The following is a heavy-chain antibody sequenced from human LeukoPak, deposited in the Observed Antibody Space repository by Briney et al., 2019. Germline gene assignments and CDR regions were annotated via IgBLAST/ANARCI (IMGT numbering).Heavy chain of an antibody. J-gene: IGHJ6*04. CDR1: GFTFSSYE. Sequence: GGSLRLSCAASGFTFSSYEINWARQAPGKGLEWVSYISSSGSTIYYADSVKGRFTISRDNAKNSLYLQMNSLRAEETAVYYCAELGITMIGGVWGKGTTVTISS. CDR3: AELGITMIGGV. D-gene: IGHD3-10*02. V-gene: IGHV3-48*03. CDR2: ISSSGSTI.